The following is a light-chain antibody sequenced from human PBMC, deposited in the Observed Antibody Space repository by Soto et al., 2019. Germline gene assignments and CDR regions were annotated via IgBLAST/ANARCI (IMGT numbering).Light chain of an antibody. V-gene: IGKV1-8*01. J-gene: IGKJ1*01. CDR2: AAS. CDR3: QQYDSYSWT. CDR1: QGISSY. Sequence: SLSASPVYSATITCRSSQGISSYLAWYQQKPGKAPKLLIYAASTLQSGVPSRFSDSGSGTEFTLTITSLQPDDFATYSCQQYDSYSWTFGQGTKVDIK.